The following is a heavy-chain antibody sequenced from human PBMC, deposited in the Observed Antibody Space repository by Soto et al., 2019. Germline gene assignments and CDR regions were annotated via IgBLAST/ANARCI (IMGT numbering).Heavy chain of an antibody. CDR2: INAGNGNT. CDR3: ASSHALYYYYGMDV. Sequence: QVQLVQSGAEVKKPGASVKVSCKASGYTFTSYAMHWVRQAPGQRLEWMGWINAGNGNTKYSQKFQGRVTITRDTSASTAYMELSSLRSKDTAVYYCASSHALYYYYGMDVWGQGTTVTVSS. CDR1: GYTFTSYA. D-gene: IGHD2-2*01. J-gene: IGHJ6*02. V-gene: IGHV1-3*01.